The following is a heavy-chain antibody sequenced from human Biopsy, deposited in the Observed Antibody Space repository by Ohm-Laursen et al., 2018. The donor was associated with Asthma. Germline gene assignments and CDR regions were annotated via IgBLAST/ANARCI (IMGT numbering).Heavy chain of an antibody. D-gene: IGHD3-3*01. CDR1: GDSIDSGDYS. Sequence: TLSLTCAVSGDSIDSGDYSWTWIRQSPGVGLEWIGYIYRNGDTYYNPTLKNRVTISIDRSKNQFSLRLRSVTAADTVVYYCARDFGGWYYFDNWGQGSLVTVSS. V-gene: IGHV4-30-2*06. CDR2: IYRNGDT. CDR3: ARDFGGWYYFDN. J-gene: IGHJ4*02.